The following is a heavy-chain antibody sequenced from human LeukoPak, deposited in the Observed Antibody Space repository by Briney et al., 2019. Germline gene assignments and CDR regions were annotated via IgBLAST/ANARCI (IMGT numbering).Heavy chain of an antibody. CDR2: IIPIFGTA. Sequence: VXXXAXXGTXSSYAISWXRQAPXQGLEWMGGIIPIFGTANYAQKFQGRVTITADESTSTAYMELSSLRSEDTAVYYCARSIYGSGSYYFDYWGQGTLVTVSS. CDR1: XGTXSSYA. V-gene: IGHV1-69*01. CDR3: ARSIYGSGSYYFDY. D-gene: IGHD3-10*01. J-gene: IGHJ4*02.